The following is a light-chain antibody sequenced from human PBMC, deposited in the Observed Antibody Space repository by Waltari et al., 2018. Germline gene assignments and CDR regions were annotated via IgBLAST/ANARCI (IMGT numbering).Light chain of an antibody. J-gene: IGKJ2*01. Sequence: EIVLTQPPATLSLSPGERATLSCRASQSVSSYLAWYQQKPGQAPRLLIYDASNRATGIPARFSGSGSGTDFTLTISSLEPEDFAVYYCQQRSNWRVTFGQGTKLEIK. CDR3: QQRSNWRVT. CDR1: QSVSSY. V-gene: IGKV3-11*01. CDR2: DAS.